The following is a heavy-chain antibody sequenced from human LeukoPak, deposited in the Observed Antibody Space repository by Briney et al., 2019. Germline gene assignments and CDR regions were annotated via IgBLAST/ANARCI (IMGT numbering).Heavy chain of an antibody. CDR1: GFTFSSYA. Sequence: GRSLRLSCAASGFTFSSYAMHWVRQAPGKGLEWVAVISYDGSNKYYADSVKGRFTISRDNSKNTLYLQMNSLRAEDTALYYCARDITRKSSGYSLDYWGQGTLVTVSS. CDR3: ARDITRKSSGYSLDY. J-gene: IGHJ4*02. V-gene: IGHV3-30-3*01. D-gene: IGHD3-22*01. CDR2: ISYDGSNK.